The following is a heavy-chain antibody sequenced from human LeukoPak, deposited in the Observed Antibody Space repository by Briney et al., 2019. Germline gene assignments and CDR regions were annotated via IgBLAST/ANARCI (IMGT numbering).Heavy chain of an antibody. D-gene: IGHD3-22*01. CDR2: IKQDGSEK. CDR3: AREVMYHYYDSSGYSFDY. Sequence: PGGSLRLSCAASGFTFSSYWMNWVRQAPGKGLEWVANIKQDGSEKYYVDSVKGRFTISRDNAKNSPYLQMNSLRAEDTAVYYCAREVMYHYYDSSGYSFDYWGQGTLVTVSS. J-gene: IGHJ4*02. CDR1: GFTFSSYW. V-gene: IGHV3-7*01.